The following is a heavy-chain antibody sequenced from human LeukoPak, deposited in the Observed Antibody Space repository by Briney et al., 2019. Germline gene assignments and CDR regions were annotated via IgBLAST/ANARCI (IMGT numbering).Heavy chain of an antibody. Sequence: PSGTLSLTCTVSGGSISSYYWSWIRQPPGKGLEWIGYIYYSGSTNYNPSLKSRVTISVDTSKNQFSLKLSSVTAADTAVYYCARGVAARSHYYYGMDVWGQGTTVTVSS. CDR3: ARGVAARSHYYYGMDV. D-gene: IGHD6-6*01. CDR2: IYYSGST. V-gene: IGHV4-59*01. J-gene: IGHJ6*02. CDR1: GGSISSYY.